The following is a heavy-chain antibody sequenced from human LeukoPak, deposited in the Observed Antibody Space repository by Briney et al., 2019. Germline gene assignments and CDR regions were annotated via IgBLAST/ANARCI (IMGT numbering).Heavy chain of an antibody. CDR1: GFTFSAYA. D-gene: IGHD6-19*01. CDR3: ANPIAGPGTVFDY. Sequence: PGGSLRFSGSGSGFTFSAYAMIWVRPAPGKGLEWGSAISGSGGSTYYADSVKGRFTISRDNSKNTLYLQMNSLRAEDTAFYYCANPIAGPGTVFDYWGQGTLVTVSS. CDR2: ISGSGGST. J-gene: IGHJ4*02. V-gene: IGHV3-23*01.